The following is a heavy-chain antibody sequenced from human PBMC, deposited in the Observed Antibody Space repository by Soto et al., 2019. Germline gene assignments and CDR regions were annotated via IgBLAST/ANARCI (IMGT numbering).Heavy chain of an antibody. CDR2: IWYDGSNK. CDR3: ARDWMYYYDSSGYSGSFDY. V-gene: IGHV3-33*01. D-gene: IGHD3-22*01. Sequence: QVQLVESGGGVVQPGRSLRLSCAASGFTFSSYGMHWVRQAPGKGLEWVAVIWYDGSNKYYADSVKGRFTISRDNSKNTLYLQMNSLRAEDTAVYYCARDWMYYYDSSGYSGSFDYWGQGTLVTVSS. CDR1: GFTFSSYG. J-gene: IGHJ4*02.